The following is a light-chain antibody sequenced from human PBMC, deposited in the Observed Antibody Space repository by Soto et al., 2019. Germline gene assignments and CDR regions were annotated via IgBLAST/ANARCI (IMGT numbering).Light chain of an antibody. CDR3: QQYQSLWT. CDR1: QTIYSN. V-gene: IGKV3-15*01. Sequence: IVMTQSAATVSVSPGERATLSCRAGQTIYSNVAWYQQTPGQAPRLLIYRASTRATGVPARFSGSGSGTEFTLTISGLPSEDVALYYCQQYQSLWTFGEGTKVDIK. J-gene: IGKJ1*01. CDR2: RAS.